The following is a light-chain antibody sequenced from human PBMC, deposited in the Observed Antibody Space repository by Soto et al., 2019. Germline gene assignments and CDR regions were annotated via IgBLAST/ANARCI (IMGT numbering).Light chain of an antibody. CDR3: QHYRSSWT. V-gene: IGKV3-20*01. CDR2: GTS. Sequence: EIVLTQSPGTLSFSPGERATLSCRASQSVSSSFLAWYQHKPGQPPRLLLYGTSSMATGIPERFSGSGSGTDFTRTISRLEPEDFAVYYCQHYRSSWTFGRGTKVEVK. J-gene: IGKJ1*01. CDR1: QSVSSSF.